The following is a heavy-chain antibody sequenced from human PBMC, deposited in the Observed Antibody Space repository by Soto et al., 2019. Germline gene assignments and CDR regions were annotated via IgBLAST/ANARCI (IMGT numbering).Heavy chain of an antibody. CDR3: AREDRDRQTGLVPAAIDGMDV. J-gene: IGHJ6*04. Sequence: QVQLVQSGAEVKKPGSSVKVSCKASGGTFSRYSFTWVRQAPGHGLEWMGRIMPVFGIASYAQKFQGRVTITADKSTSSAYMELGSLGSEDTAVYYCAREDRDRQTGLVPAAIDGMDVWGEGTTVTVSS. CDR1: GGTFSRYS. V-gene: IGHV1-69*08. D-gene: IGHD2-2*01. CDR2: IMPVFGIA.